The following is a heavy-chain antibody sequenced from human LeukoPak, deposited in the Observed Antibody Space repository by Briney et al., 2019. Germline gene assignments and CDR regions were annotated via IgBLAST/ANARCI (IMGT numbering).Heavy chain of an antibody. CDR1: GFTFSNAW. V-gene: IGHV4-4*01. D-gene: IGHD1-26*01. CDR3: SREGGPFCPFGY. J-gene: IGHJ4*02. Sequence: GSLRLSCAASGFTFSNAWMSWVRQPPGQGLEWIGEISLAGQTNYNPSLNGRVTMSLDKSSNQLSLHLTSVTAADTATYFCSREGGPFCPFGYWGQGTLVIVSS. CDR2: ISLAGQT.